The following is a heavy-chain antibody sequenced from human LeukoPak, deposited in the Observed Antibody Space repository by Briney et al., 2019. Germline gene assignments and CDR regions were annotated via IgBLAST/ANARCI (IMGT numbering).Heavy chain of an antibody. Sequence: PGGSLRLSXAASGFTFSNYWMSWVRQPPGKGLEWVANIKHDGSEKYYVDSVKGRFTISRDKAKNSLYLQMNSLRAEDTALYYCARVGTAEGTLEYYWGQGTLVTVSS. J-gene: IGHJ4*02. V-gene: IGHV3-7*01. CDR1: GFTFSNYW. D-gene: IGHD6-13*01. CDR2: IKHDGSEK. CDR3: ARVGTAEGTLEYY.